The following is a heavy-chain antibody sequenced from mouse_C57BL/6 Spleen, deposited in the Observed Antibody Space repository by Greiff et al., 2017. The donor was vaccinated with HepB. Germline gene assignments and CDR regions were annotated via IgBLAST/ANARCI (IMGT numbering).Heavy chain of an antibody. Sequence: QVQLQQSGAELVRPGTSVKLSCKASGYTFTSYWMHWVKQRPGQGLEWIGVIDPSDSYTNYNQKFKGKATLTVDTSSSTAYMQLSSLTSEDSAVYYCARSQTGSPFDYWGQGTTLTVSS. CDR2: IDPSDSYT. D-gene: IGHD4-1*01. V-gene: IGHV1-59*01. CDR1: GYTFTSYW. J-gene: IGHJ2*01. CDR3: ARSQTGSPFDY.